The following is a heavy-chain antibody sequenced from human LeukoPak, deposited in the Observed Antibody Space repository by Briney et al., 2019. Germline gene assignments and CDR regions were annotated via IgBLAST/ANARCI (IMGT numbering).Heavy chain of an antibody. V-gene: IGHV1-2*02. Sequence: GASVKVSCKTSGYTFATYFMHWVRQAPGQGLEWMGYINPNSGVTNYAQKFRGRVTMTWDTSISTAYIELSRLTADDTAIYYCARHTYCGSDCYFNFDYWGQGTLVTVSS. CDR1: GYTFATYF. D-gene: IGHD2-21*02. J-gene: IGHJ4*02. CDR2: INPNSGVT. CDR3: ARHTYCGSDCYFNFDY.